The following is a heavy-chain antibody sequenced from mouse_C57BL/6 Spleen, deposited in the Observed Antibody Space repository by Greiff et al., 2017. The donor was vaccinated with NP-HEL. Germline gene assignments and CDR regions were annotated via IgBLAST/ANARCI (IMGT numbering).Heavy chain of an antibody. Sequence: VQLQQSGAELARPGASVKMSCKASGYTFTDYEMHWVKQTPVHGLEWIGAIDPETGGTAYNQKFKGKAILTADKSSSTAYMELRSLTSEDSAVYYCTRSDHDYDYAMDYWGQGTSVTVSS. J-gene: IGHJ4*01. V-gene: IGHV1-15*01. D-gene: IGHD2-4*01. CDR3: TRSDHDYDYAMDY. CDR1: GYTFTDYE. CDR2: IDPETGGT.